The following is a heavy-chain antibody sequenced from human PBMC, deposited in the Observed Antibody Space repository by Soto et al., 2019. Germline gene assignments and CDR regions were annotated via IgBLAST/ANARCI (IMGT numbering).Heavy chain of an antibody. Sequence: EVLLVESGGGVVQPGGSLRLSCAASGFKFDDYMMHWVRQAPGKGLEWISRISWDGDFLDYADSIKGRFTISRDNSKNSLYLHMNSLKTEDTAFYYCAKEGNGGSSLDSWGQGTLVTVSS. CDR3: AKEGNGGSSLDS. CDR2: ISWDGDFL. J-gene: IGHJ5*01. CDR1: GFKFDDYM. V-gene: IGHV3-43*01. D-gene: IGHD2-15*01.